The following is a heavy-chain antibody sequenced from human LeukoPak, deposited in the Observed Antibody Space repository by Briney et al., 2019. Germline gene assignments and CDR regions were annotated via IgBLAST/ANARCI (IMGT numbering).Heavy chain of an antibody. Sequence: GGSLRLSCAASGFTFSSYPMSWARQAPGKGLEWVSVIHSGGSTYYADSVKGRFTISRDNSKNTLYLQMNSLRAEDTAVYYCARAYNWNLDYWGQGTLVTVSS. CDR3: ARAYNWNLDY. D-gene: IGHD1-20*01. CDR1: GFTFSSYP. V-gene: IGHV3-53*01. CDR2: IHSGGST. J-gene: IGHJ4*02.